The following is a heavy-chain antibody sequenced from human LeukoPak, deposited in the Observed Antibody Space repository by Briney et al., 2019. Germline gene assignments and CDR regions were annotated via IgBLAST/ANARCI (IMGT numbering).Heavy chain of an antibody. D-gene: IGHD3-16*02. J-gene: IGHJ3*02. CDR2: IYYSGST. Sequence: SETLSLTCTVSGGSISSYYWSWIRQPPGKGLEWIGYIYYSGSTNYNPSLKSRVTISVDTSKNQFSLKLSSVTAADTAVYYCARDAAYDYVWGSYRPVGAFDIWGQGTMVTVSS. V-gene: IGHV4-59*01. CDR1: GGSISSYY. CDR3: ARDAAYDYVWGSYRPVGAFDI.